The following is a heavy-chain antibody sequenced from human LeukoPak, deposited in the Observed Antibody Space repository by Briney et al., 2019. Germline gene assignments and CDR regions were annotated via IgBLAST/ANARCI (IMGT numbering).Heavy chain of an antibody. Sequence: SETLSLTCTVSGGSISSGDYYWRWIRQPSGKGLEWIEYIYYSGSTYYNPSLKSRVTISVDTSKNQFSLKLSSVTAADTAVYYCARVGYYGSGSYLDYWGQGTLVTVSS. J-gene: IGHJ4*02. CDR1: GGSISSGDYY. V-gene: IGHV4-30-4*01. CDR2: IYYSGST. D-gene: IGHD3-10*01. CDR3: ARVGYYGSGSYLDY.